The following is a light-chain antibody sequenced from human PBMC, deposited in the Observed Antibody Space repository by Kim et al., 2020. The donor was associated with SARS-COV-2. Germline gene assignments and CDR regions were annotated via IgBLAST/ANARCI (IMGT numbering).Light chain of an antibody. Sequence: QSVLTQPPSASGTPWQRVTISCSVSSSNIGSNTLNWYQQLPGTAPKLLIYSNNQRPSGVPDRFSGSKSGTSASLAISGLQSEDEADYYCAAWDDSLNGVVFGGGTQLTVL. J-gene: IGLJ2*01. CDR1: SSNIGSNT. V-gene: IGLV1-44*01. CDR3: AAWDDSLNGVV. CDR2: SNN.